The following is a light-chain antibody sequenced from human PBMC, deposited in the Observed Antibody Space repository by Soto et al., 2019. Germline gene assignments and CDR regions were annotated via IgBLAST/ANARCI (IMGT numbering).Light chain of an antibody. Sequence: EIVVTQSPGTLSLSPGERATLSCRASQSVTNNYLSWYQHKPGQAPRLLIYGASSRATGIPDRFSGTGSGTDFPLTISSLEPEDFAVYYCPQFRSPSWTSWTFGQGTKVEIK. J-gene: IGKJ1*01. V-gene: IGKV3-20*01. CDR2: GAS. CDR3: PQFRSPSWTSWT. CDR1: QSVTNNY.